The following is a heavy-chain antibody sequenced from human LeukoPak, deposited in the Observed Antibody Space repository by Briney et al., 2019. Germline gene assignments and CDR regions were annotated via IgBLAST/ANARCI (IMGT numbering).Heavy chain of an antibody. CDR2: IYYTGST. Sequence: SETLSLTCTVSGGSISSSSYYWGWLRQSPGKGLEWIGSIYYTGSTYYNPSLKSRVTISVDTSKNQFSLKLSSVTAADTAVYYCAREVVAATHWFDPWGQGTLVTVSS. CDR3: AREVVAATHWFDP. J-gene: IGHJ5*02. CDR1: GGSISSSSYY. D-gene: IGHD2-15*01. V-gene: IGHV4-39*07.